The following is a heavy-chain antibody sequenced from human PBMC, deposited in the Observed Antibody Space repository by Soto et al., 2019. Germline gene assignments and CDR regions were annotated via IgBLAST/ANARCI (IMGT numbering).Heavy chain of an antibody. Sequence: QVQLVQSGAEVKKPGASVKVSCKASGYTFTSYGISWMRQAPGQGLEWMGWISAYNGNTNYAQKLQGRVTMTTDTSSSTAYMELRSLRSDDTAVYYCARDPYSGSETDGMDVWGQGTTVTVSS. D-gene: IGHD1-26*01. J-gene: IGHJ6*02. CDR1: GYTFTSYG. V-gene: IGHV1-18*01. CDR3: ARDPYSGSETDGMDV. CDR2: ISAYNGNT.